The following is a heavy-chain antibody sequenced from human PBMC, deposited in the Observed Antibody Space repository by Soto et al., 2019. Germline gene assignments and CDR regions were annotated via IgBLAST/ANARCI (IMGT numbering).Heavy chain of an antibody. Sequence: SETLSLTCTVSGGSVSSGSYYWSWIRQPPGKGLEWIGYIYYSGSTNYNPSLKSRVTISVDTSKNQFSLKLSSVTAADTAVYYCARWGELRGTGDDYGMDVWGQGTTVTVSS. CDR2: IYYSGST. V-gene: IGHV4-61*01. D-gene: IGHD7-27*01. CDR3: ARWGELRGTGDDYGMDV. CDR1: GGSVSSGSYY. J-gene: IGHJ6*02.